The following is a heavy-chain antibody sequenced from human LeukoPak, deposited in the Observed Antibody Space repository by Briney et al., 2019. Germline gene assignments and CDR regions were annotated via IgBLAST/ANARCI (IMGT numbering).Heavy chain of an antibody. CDR2: IYTSGST. J-gene: IGHJ3*02. V-gene: IGHV4-61*02. CDR1: GGSISSGSYY. CDR3: ARGPNLGYSGYGDDAFDI. Sequence: SETLSLTCTLSGGSISSGSYYWSWIRQPAGKGLEWIGRIYTSGSTNYNPSLKSRVTISVDTSKNQFSLKLSSVTAADTAVYYCARGPNLGYSGYGDDAFDIWGKGTMVTVSS. D-gene: IGHD5-12*01.